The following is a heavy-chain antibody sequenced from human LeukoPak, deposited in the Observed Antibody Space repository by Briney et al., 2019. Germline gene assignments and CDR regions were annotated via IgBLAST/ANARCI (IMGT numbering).Heavy chain of an antibody. J-gene: IGHJ3*02. V-gene: IGHV7-4-1*02. CDR2: INTNTGNP. Sequence: ASVKVSCKASGYTFTSYAMNWVRQAPGQGLEWMGWINTNTGNPTYAQGFTGRFVFSLDTSVSTAYLQISSLEAEDTAVYYCAREVGAAASRFIPIDIWGQGTMVTVSS. CDR1: GYTFTSYA. D-gene: IGHD6-13*01. CDR3: AREVGAAASRFIPIDI.